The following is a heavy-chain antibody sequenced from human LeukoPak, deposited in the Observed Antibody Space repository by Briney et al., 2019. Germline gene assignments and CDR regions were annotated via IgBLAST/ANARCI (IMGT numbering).Heavy chain of an antibody. CDR2: ISGSGGST. V-gene: IGHV3-23*01. Sequence: GGSLRLSCAASGFTFSTYAMSWVRQAPGKGLEWVSAISGSGGSTYYADSVKGRFPISRDNSKNTLYLQMNSLRAEDTAVYYCAKDPNTSGSYFDYWGQGTLVTVSS. CDR1: GFTFSTYA. J-gene: IGHJ4*02. CDR3: AKDPNTSGSYFDY. D-gene: IGHD6-19*01.